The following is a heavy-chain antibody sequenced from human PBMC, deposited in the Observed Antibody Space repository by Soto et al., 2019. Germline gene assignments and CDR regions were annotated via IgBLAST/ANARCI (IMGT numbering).Heavy chain of an antibody. D-gene: IGHD2-15*01. Sequence: LSLTCAVSGYSISLGYYWGWIRQPPGKGLEWIGSIYHSGNTYYNPSLKSRVSISLGTSKNQFSLNLSSVTAADTAVDYCARVSWSTSPKFDYWGQGTLVTVSS. V-gene: IGHV4-38-2*01. CDR3: ARVSWSTSPKFDY. J-gene: IGHJ4*02. CDR1: GYSISLGYY. CDR2: IYHSGNT.